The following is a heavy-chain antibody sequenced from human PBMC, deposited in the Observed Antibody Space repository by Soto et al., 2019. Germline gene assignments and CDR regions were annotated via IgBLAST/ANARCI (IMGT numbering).Heavy chain of an antibody. CDR2: ISAYNGNT. Sequence: ASVKVSCKASGYTFTSYGISWVRQAPGQGLEWMGWISAYNGNTNYAQKLQGRVTMTTDTSTSTAYMELRSLRSDDTAVYYCARGPYYYGSGSYWFDPWGQGTLVTVSS. CDR3: ARGPYYYGSGSYWFDP. CDR1: GYTFTSYG. D-gene: IGHD3-10*01. V-gene: IGHV1-18*01. J-gene: IGHJ5*02.